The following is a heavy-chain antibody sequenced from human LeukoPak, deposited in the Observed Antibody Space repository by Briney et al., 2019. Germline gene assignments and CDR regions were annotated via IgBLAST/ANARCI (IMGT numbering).Heavy chain of an antibody. Sequence: PGGSLRLSCAASGFTVSSNYMSWVRQAPGKGLGWVSVIYSGGSTYYADSVKGRFTISRDNSKNTLYLQMNSLRAEDTAVYYCAEGASSSAKTFDYWGQGTLVTVSS. CDR2: IYSGGST. V-gene: IGHV3-53*01. D-gene: IGHD6-13*01. CDR3: AEGASSSAKTFDY. CDR1: GFTVSSNY. J-gene: IGHJ4*02.